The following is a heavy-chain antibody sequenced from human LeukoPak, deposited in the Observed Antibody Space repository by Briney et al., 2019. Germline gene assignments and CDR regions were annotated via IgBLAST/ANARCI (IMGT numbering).Heavy chain of an antibody. J-gene: IGHJ4*02. CDR2: ISSSGRTI. Sequence: GGSLRLSCVASGFTFSSYEMNWVRQAPGKGLEWVSYISSSGRTIYYADSVKGRFTISRDDAKNSLYLQMSSLRVGDTAVYYCATSPNYFDYWGQGTLVTVSS. V-gene: IGHV3-48*03. CDR3: ATSPNYFDY. CDR1: GFTFSSYE.